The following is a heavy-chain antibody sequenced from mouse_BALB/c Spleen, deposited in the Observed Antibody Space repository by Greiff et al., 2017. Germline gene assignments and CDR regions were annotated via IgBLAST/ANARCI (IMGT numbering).Heavy chain of an antibody. V-gene: IGHV5-4*02. CDR3: ASGGEAMDY. J-gene: IGHJ4*01. Sequence: DVMLVESGGGLVKPGGSLKLSCAASGFTFSDYYMYWVRQTPEKRLEWVATISDGGSYTYYPDSVKGRFTISRDNAKNNLYLQMSSLKSEDTAMYYCASGGEAMDYWGQGTSVTVSS. CDR2: ISDGGSYT. CDR1: GFTFSDYY.